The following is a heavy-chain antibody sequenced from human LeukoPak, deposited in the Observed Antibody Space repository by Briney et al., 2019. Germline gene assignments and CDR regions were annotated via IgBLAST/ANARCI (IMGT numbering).Heavy chain of an antibody. Sequence: SGPTLVNPTQTLTLTCTFSGFSLSTSGLGVGWIRQPPGKALEWLALIYWNDDKRYSPSLRSRLTITKDTSKNQVVLTMTNMDPVDTGTYFCAHRKHSLYSFDYWGQGTLVTVSS. D-gene: IGHD2-21*01. CDR3: AHRKHSLYSFDY. J-gene: IGHJ4*02. V-gene: IGHV2-5*01. CDR1: GFSLSTSGLG. CDR2: IYWNDDK.